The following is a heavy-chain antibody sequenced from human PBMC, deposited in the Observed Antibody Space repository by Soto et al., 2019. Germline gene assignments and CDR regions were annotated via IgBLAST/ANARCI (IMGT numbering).Heavy chain of an antibody. Sequence: ASVKVSCKASGYTFTGYYMHWVRQAPGQGLEWMGRINPNSGGTNYAQKFQGWVTMTRDTSISTAYMELSRLRSDDTAVYYCARASYYDFWSGSFNWFDPWGQGTLVTVSS. D-gene: IGHD3-3*01. CDR3: ARASYYDFWSGSFNWFDP. V-gene: IGHV1-2*04. CDR2: INPNSGGT. CDR1: GYTFTGYY. J-gene: IGHJ5*02.